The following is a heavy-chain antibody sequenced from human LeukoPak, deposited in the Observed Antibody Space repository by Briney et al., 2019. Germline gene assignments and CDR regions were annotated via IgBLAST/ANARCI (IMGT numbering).Heavy chain of an antibody. CDR3: ARDYYGSGSYDC. CDR1: GYTLTSCA. V-gene: IGHV1-3*01. D-gene: IGHD3-10*01. Sequence: ASVKVSCKASGYTLTSCAMHWVRQAPGQRLEWMGWINAGNGNTKYSQKFQGRVTITRDTSASTAYMELSSLTSEDTAVYFCARDYYGSGSYDCWGQGTLVTVSS. CDR2: INAGNGNT. J-gene: IGHJ4*02.